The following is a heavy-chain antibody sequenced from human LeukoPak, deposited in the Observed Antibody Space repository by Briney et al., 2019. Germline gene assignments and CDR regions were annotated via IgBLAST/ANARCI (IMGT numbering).Heavy chain of an antibody. Sequence: SETLSLTCSVSGDSVTNSLVSWGCIRQPPGKGLEWVGNVYYSGSTASNPSLRSRVTMSVDTSKNQFALKMTSVTTADTAVYYCVRLRKGPYFDYMFDLWGQGTLVTVSS. CDR3: VRLRKGPYFDYMFDL. D-gene: IGHD3-9*01. J-gene: IGHJ5*02. CDR2: VYYSGST. CDR1: GDSVTNSLVS. V-gene: IGHV4-39*01.